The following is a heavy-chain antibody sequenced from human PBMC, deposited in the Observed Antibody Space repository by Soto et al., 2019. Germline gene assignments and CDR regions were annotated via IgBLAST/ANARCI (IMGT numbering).Heavy chain of an antibody. V-gene: IGHV4-30-2*01. J-gene: IGHJ4*02. CDR3: ARGGGYTFDY. CDR1: GGSISSGGYS. CDR2: IYHSGST. D-gene: IGHD3-16*01. Sequence: QLQLQESGSGQVKPSQNLSLTCAVSGGSISSGGYSWSWIRQPPGKGREWIGYIYHSGSTYYNPSLRSRVTISVDRSKNQFSLRLSSVAAADTAVYYCARGGGYTFDYWGQGTLVTVSS.